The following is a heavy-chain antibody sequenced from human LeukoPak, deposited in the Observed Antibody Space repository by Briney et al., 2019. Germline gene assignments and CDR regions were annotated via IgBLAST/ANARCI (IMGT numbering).Heavy chain of an antibody. CDR1: GGSFSGYY. D-gene: IGHD1-14*01. CDR3: AKRNYYFDY. V-gene: IGHV4-34*01. CDR2: INHSGST. Sequence: SETLSLTCAVYGGSFSGYYWSWIRQPPGKGLEWIGEINHSGSTNYNPSLKSRVTISVDTSKNQFSLKLSSVTAADTAVYYCAKRNYYFDYWGQGTLVTVSS. J-gene: IGHJ4*02.